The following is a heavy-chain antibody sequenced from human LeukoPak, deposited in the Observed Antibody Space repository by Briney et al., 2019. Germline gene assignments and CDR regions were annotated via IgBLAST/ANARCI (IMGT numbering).Heavy chain of an antibody. CDR1: GFTFSSYA. V-gene: IGHV3-30*04. D-gene: IGHD6-19*01. J-gene: IGHJ4*02. Sequence: GGSLRLSCAASGFTFSSYAMHWVRQAPGKGLEWVAVISYDGSNKYYADSVKGRFTISRDNSKNTLYLQMNSLRAEDTAVYYCARDITVAGTGCLDYWGQGTLVTVSS. CDR3: ARDITVAGTGCLDY. CDR2: ISYDGSNK.